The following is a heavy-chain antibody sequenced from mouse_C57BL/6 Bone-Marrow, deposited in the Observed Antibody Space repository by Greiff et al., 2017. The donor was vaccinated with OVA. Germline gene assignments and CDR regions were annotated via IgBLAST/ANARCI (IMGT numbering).Heavy chain of an antibody. V-gene: IGHV5-16*01. J-gene: IGHJ4*01. CDR1: GFTFSDYY. CDR2: INYDGSST. CDR3: ARGGSYYYGSSYDAMDY. Sequence: EVKVVESEGGLVQPGSSMKLSCTASGFTFSDYYMAWVRQVPEKGLEWVANINYDGSSTYYLDSLKSRFIISRDNAKNILYLQMSSLKSEDTATYYCARGGSYYYGSSYDAMDYWGQGTSVTVSS. D-gene: IGHD1-1*01.